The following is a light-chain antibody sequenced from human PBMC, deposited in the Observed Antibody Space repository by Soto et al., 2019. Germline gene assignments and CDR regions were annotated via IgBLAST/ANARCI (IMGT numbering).Light chain of an antibody. CDR1: QTLVHRNGNNY. J-gene: IGKJ5*01. CDR3: MQGTHWPIT. CDR2: KVS. Sequence: TKSTIFVPVTLGQPASISCRSRQTLVHRNGNNYLNWFQQRPGQSPRRLIHKVSQRDPGVPDRCSGSGSGTHLTLKISRVEAEDVGVYYCMQGTHWPITFGQGTRLEIK. V-gene: IGKV2-30*02.